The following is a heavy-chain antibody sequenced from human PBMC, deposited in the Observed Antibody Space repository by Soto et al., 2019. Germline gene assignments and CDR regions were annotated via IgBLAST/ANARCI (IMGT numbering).Heavy chain of an antibody. J-gene: IGHJ5*02. CDR3: ATHPSDFWFDP. CDR2: IYYSGST. CDR1: GGSISSSSYF. D-gene: IGHD2-21*02. Sequence: QLQLQESGPGLVKPSETLSLTCSVSGGSISSSSYFWGWIRQPPGKGLEWIGSIYYSGSTYYNPSLKRRATVAVDTSKNQFSLTLSSVTAADTAVYYCATHPSDFWFDPWGQGTLVTVSP. V-gene: IGHV4-39*01.